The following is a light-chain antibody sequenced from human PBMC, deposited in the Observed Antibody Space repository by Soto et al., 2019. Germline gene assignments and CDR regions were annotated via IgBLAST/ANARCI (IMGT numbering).Light chain of an antibody. J-gene: IGKJ1*01. CDR1: QSVSNNY. CDR3: QQYGSSCT. V-gene: IGKV3-20*01. Sequence: EMVLTQSPGTLSLSPGERATLSCRASQSVSNNYLAWYQQKPGQAPRLLIYGASNRATGIPDRFSGSGSGTDFTLTISRLEPEYFAVYYCQQYGSSCTFGQGTKVEL. CDR2: GAS.